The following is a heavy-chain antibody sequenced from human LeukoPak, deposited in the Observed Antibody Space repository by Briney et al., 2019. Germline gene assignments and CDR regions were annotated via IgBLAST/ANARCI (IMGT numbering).Heavy chain of an antibody. D-gene: IGHD6-13*01. CDR1: GFKFDDYG. CDR2: INWNGGST. CDR3: ARVDGSSSCPDY. V-gene: IGHV3-20*04. J-gene: IGHJ4*02. Sequence: PGGSLRLSCAGSGFKFDDYGMNWVRQVPGKGLEWISAINWNGGSTHYADSVRGRFTISRDNARNSMFLHMNSLRAEDTAVYYCARVDGSSSCPDYWGQGTLVTVSS.